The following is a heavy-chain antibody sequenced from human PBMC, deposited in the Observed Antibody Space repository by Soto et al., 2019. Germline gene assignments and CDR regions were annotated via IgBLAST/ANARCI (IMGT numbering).Heavy chain of an antibody. CDR3: ARVEFLDSSSWALFDY. Sequence: SETLSLTCTVSGGSISSYYWSWIRQPPGKGLEWIGYIYYSGSTNYNPSLKSRVTISVDTSNIQFSLKLSSVTAADTAVYYCARVEFLDSSSWALFDYWGQGTLVTVSS. CDR2: IYYSGST. V-gene: IGHV4-59*01. D-gene: IGHD6-13*01. CDR1: GGSISSYY. J-gene: IGHJ4*02.